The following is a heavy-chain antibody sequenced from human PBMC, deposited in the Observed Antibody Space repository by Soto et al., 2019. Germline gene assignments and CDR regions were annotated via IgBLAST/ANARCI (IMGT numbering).Heavy chain of an antibody. CDR2: INSDGSTT. CDR3: GRALGSWADY. CDR1: GFTFSSSW. Sequence: EVQLVESGGGLVQPGGSLTVSCADSGFTFSSSWMHWVRQAPGKGLVWVSRINSDGSTTTYADSVKGRFTISRDNGKNTLYLQMTSLRAEDTAVYYCGRALGSWADYWGQGTLVTVSS. D-gene: IGHD6-13*01. J-gene: IGHJ4*02. V-gene: IGHV3-74*01.